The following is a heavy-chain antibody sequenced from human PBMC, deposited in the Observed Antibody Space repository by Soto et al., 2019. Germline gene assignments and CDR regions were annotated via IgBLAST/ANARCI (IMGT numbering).Heavy chain of an antibody. CDR1: GFTFSSYS. V-gene: IGHV3-21*01. CDR2: ISSSSSYI. Sequence: GGSLRLSCATSGFTFSSYSMNWVRQAPGKGLEWVSSISSSSSYIYYADSVKGRSTISRDNAKNSLYLQMNSLRAEDTAVYYCARDSNYYYYGMDVWGQGTTVTVSS. CDR3: ARDSNYYYYGMDV. J-gene: IGHJ6*02.